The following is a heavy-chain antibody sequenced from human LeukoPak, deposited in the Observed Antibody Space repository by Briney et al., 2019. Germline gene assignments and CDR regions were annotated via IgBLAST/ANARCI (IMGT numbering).Heavy chain of an antibody. J-gene: IGHJ4*02. Sequence: SETLSLTCTVSGGSISTRSYYWVWIRQPPGQGLEWIASIYYSGSTYYNAPLKSRGIVSLDTSKNQFSLNLRSVTAADTAVYYCARVRAAAVPYYFDYWGQGTLVTVSS. CDR2: IYYSGST. CDR3: ARVRAAAVPYYFDY. V-gene: IGHV4-39*07. D-gene: IGHD6-13*01. CDR1: GGSISTRSYY.